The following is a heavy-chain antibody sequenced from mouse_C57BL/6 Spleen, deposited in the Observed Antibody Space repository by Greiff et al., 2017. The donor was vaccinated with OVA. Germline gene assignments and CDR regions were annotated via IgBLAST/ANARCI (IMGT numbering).Heavy chain of an antibody. CDR3: AREDGDYFDY. Sequence: EVKLMESGGDLVKPGGSLKLSCAASGFTFSDYYMAWVRQVPEKGLEWVANINYDGSSTYYLDSLKSRFIISRDNAKNILYLQMSSLKSEDTATYYCAREDGDYFDYWGQGTTLTVSS. CDR2: INYDGSST. CDR1: GFTFSDYY. J-gene: IGHJ2*01. V-gene: IGHV5-16*01. D-gene: IGHD2-3*01.